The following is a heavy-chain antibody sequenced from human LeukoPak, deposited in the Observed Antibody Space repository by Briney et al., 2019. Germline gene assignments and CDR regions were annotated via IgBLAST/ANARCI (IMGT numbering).Heavy chain of an antibody. Sequence: PGGSLRLSCAASGFTFSSYGMHWVRLAPGKGLEWVAFIRYDGTNKYYADSVKGRFTISRDNSKNTLYVQMNSLRAEDTAVYYCAGPSSSGVGYWGQGTLVTVFS. CDR3: AGPSSSGVGY. D-gene: IGHD6-6*01. CDR1: GFTFSSYG. V-gene: IGHV3-30*02. J-gene: IGHJ4*02. CDR2: IRYDGTNK.